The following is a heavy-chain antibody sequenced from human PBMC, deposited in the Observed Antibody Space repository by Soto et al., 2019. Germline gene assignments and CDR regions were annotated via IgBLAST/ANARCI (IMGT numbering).Heavy chain of an antibody. D-gene: IGHD1-26*01. CDR2: INPSGGSP. Sequence: ASVKVSCKAPGDTFTSYYMHWVRQAPGHGLEWMGIINPSGGSPSYSQNFQGRVSMTRDTSTSTVYMELSSLRSEDTAVYYCAREYSGTIGDYWGQGTLVTVSS. CDR3: AREYSGTIGDY. CDR1: GDTFTSYY. V-gene: IGHV1-46*01. J-gene: IGHJ4*02.